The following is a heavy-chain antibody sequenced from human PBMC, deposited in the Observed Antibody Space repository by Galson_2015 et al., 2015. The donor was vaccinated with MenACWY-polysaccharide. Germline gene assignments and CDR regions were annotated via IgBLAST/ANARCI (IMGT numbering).Heavy chain of an antibody. Sequence: SLRLSCAASGFTVTSNYMSWVRQAPGKELEWVSVIYNGGSTYYPDSVKGRCTISGDNPKNTLYLQMNSLRAEDTAVYYCARKSSKTGGFDYWGQGTLVTVSS. CDR1: GFTVTSNY. V-gene: IGHV3-66*01. J-gene: IGHJ4*02. CDR2: IYNGGST. CDR3: ARKSSKTGGFDY. D-gene: IGHD1-14*01.